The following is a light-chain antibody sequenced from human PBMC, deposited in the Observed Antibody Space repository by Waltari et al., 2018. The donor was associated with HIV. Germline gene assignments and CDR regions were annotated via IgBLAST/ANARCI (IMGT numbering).Light chain of an antibody. CDR2: GAS. J-gene: IGKJ1*01. CDR1: KSISSN. V-gene: IGKV3-15*01. Sequence: EILMPQSPATLSVSPGAEVTLSCRTSKSISSNLAWYQQKPGQAPRLLIYGASTRAAGFPARFTGSGAGTEFTLTISNLQSEDFAIYYCQQFHNWPRTFGQGTKVEIK. CDR3: QQFHNWPRT.